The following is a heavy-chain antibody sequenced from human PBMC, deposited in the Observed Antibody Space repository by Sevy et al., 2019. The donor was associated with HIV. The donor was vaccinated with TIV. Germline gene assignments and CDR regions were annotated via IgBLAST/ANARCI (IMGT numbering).Heavy chain of an antibody. CDR2: ISFDGSNK. V-gene: IGHV3-30*02. J-gene: IGHJ4*02. D-gene: IGHD6-13*01. CDR1: GLIFSHYG. CDR3: AKNTAAAGTGGFDY. Sequence: GGSLRLSCAASGLIFSHYGMHWVRQAPGKGVEWVAFISFDGSNKYYVDSVKGRFTISRDNSKNTLYLQMNSLRTEDTALYYCAKNTAAAGTGGFDYWGQGTLVT.